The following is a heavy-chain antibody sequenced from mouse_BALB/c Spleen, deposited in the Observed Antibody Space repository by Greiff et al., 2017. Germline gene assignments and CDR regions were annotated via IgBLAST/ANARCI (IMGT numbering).Heavy chain of an antibody. Sequence: EVQLQESGGGLVKPGGSLKLSCAASGFTFSSYAMSWVRQSPEKRLEWVAGISSGGSYTYYPDTVTGRFTISRDNATNTLYLEMSSLRSEDTAMYYCARGYYDYGGYYFDYWGQGTTLTVSS. V-gene: IGHV5-9-4*01. CDR3: ARGYYDYGGYYFDY. J-gene: IGHJ2*01. CDR1: GFTFSSYA. D-gene: IGHD2-4*01. CDR2: ISSGGSYT.